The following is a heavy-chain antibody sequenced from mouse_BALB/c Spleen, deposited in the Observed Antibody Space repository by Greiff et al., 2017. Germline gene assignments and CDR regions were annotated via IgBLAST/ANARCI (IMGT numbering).Heavy chain of an antibody. CDR2: INPSSGYT. Sequence: VQLQQSGAELARPGASVKMSCKASGYTFTSYTMHWVKQRPGQGLEWIGDINPSSGYTKYNQKFKDKATLTADKSSSTAYMQLSSLTSEDSAVYYCARRDYYAMDYWGQGTSVTVSS. J-gene: IGHJ4*01. V-gene: IGHV1-4*01. CDR3: ARRDYYAMDY. CDR1: GYTFTSYT.